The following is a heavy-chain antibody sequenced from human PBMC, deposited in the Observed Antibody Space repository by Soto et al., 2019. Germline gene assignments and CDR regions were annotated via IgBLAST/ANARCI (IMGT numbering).Heavy chain of an antibody. V-gene: IGHV1-69*13. CDR3: AEGLLGYCSSTSCPHPYYYYGMDV. D-gene: IGHD2-2*01. CDR2: IIPIFGTA. CDR1: GGTFSSYA. J-gene: IGHJ6*02. Sequence: SVKVSCKASGGTFSSYAISWVRQAPGQGLEWMGGIIPIFGTANYAQKFQGRVTITADESTSTAYMELSSLRSEDTAVYYCAEGLLGYCSSTSCPHPYYYYGMDVWGQGTTVTISS.